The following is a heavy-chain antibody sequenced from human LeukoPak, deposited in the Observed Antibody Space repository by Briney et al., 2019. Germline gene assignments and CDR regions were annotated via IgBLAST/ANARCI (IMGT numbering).Heavy chain of an antibody. J-gene: IGHJ4*02. V-gene: IGHV1-69*04. CDR3: AKRISSTYDSSGYSFDY. Sequence: GASVKVSCKASGGTFSSFAISWVRQAPGQGLEWMGRIIPTLGLANYPQKFQGRVTITADKPTSTAYMELSSLRSEDTAVYYCAKRISSTYDSSGYSFDYWGQGTLVTVSS. D-gene: IGHD3-22*01. CDR1: GGTFSSFA. CDR2: IIPTLGLA.